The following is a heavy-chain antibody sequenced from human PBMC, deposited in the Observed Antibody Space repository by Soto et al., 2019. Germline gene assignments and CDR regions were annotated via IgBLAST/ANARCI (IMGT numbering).Heavy chain of an antibody. CDR3: ATVFYGSGIHLFDP. Sequence: EASVKVSCKVCGYTLTELSMHWVRQAPGKGLEWMGGFDPEDGETIYAQKFQGRVTMTEDTSTDTAYMELSSLRSEDTAVYYCATVFYGSGIHLFDPWGQGTLVTVSS. CDR2: FDPEDGET. V-gene: IGHV1-24*01. J-gene: IGHJ5*02. CDR1: GYTLTELS. D-gene: IGHD3-10*01.